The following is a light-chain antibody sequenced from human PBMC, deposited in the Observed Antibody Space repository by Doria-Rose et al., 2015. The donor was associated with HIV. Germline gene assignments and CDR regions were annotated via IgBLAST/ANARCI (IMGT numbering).Light chain of an antibody. J-gene: IGKJ2*01. CDR2: KAS. V-gene: IGKV1-5*03. Sequence: DIRLTQSPSTLSASVGDRVTITCRASQSISTWLAWYQQKPGKAPKLLIYKASSLESGVPSRFSGSGSGTEFTLTISSLQPDDFASYYCQHYQSYPYTGGQGKKLEIK. CDR3: QHYQSYPYT. CDR1: QSISTW.